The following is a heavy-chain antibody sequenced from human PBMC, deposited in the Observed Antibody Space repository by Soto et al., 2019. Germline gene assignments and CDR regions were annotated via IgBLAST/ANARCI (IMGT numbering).Heavy chain of an antibody. CDR2: IYYRGST. Sequence: SETLSLTCHVSGGSISGYYWSWIRQSPGKGLEYIGYIYYRGSTNYNSSLKSRVTMSVDTSRNQFSLKMNSVTAADTAVYYCARALYCTSTSCYIAVSVLGMDVWGQGTTVTVSS. V-gene: IGHV4-59*01. CDR1: GGSISGYY. CDR3: ARALYCTSTSCYIAVSVLGMDV. J-gene: IGHJ6*02. D-gene: IGHD2-2*02.